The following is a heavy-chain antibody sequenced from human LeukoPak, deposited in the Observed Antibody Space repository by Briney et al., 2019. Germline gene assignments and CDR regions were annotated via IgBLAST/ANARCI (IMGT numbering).Heavy chain of an antibody. J-gene: IGHJ6*03. CDR1: GYTFTSYD. Sequence: ASVKVSCKASGYTFTSYDINWVRQATGQGLEWMGWMNPNSGNTGYAQKFQGRVTMTRNTSISTAYMELSSLRSEDTAVYYCARGDQDIVVVPAAMHSYYYYYYMDVWGKGTTVTISS. CDR3: ARGDQDIVVVPAAMHSYYYYYYMDV. D-gene: IGHD2-2*01. CDR2: MNPNSGNT. V-gene: IGHV1-8*01.